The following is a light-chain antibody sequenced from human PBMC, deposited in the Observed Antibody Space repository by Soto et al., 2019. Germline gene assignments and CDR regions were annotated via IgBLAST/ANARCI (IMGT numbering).Light chain of an antibody. CDR3: LQDYSYPRT. J-gene: IGKJ1*01. Sequence: AIQMTQSPSSLSASVGDRVTIICRASQGIRNDLGWYQQRPGKAPKLLIYATSNLQSGVPSRFSGSGAGTDFTLTISSLQPEDFATYYCLQDYSYPRTFGQGTKVEIK. CDR2: ATS. V-gene: IGKV1-6*01. CDR1: QGIRND.